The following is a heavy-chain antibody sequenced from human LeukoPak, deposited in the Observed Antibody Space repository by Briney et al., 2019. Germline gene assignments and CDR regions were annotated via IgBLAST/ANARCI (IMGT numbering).Heavy chain of an antibody. CDR1: GGSISSYY. D-gene: IGHD3-16*01. Sequence: SETLSLTCTVSGGSISSYYWSWIRQPPGKGLEWIGYIYYSGSTNYNPSLKSRVTISVDTSKNQFSLKLSSVTAADTAVYCCARRGSRGLDYWGQGTLVTVSS. J-gene: IGHJ4*02. V-gene: IGHV4-59*08. CDR2: IYYSGST. CDR3: ARRGSRGLDY.